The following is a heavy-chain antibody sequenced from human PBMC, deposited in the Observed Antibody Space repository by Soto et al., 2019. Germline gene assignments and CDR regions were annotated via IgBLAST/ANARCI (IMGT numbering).Heavy chain of an antibody. Sequence: ASVKVSCKAWGYTFSGYALHWVRQAPGQRLEWMGWINAGNGNTKYSQKFQGRVTITRDTSASTAYMELSSLRSEDTAVYYCARGRWTQTTADYYIDYWGQGTLVTISS. CDR2: INAGNGNT. D-gene: IGHD1-1*01. CDR1: GYTFSGYA. V-gene: IGHV1-3*01. CDR3: ARGRWTQTTADYYIDY. J-gene: IGHJ4*02.